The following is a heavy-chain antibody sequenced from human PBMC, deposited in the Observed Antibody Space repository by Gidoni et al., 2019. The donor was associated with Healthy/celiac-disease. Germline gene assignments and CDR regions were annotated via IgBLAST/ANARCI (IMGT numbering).Heavy chain of an antibody. CDR1: GFTFSRYG. CDR3: AREGFGVATVGFDY. CDR2: IWYDGSNK. D-gene: IGHD5-12*01. J-gene: IGHJ4*02. Sequence: QVQLVESGGGVVQPGRSLRLSCAASGFTFSRYGMHWVRQAPGKGLEWVAVIWYDGSNKYYADSVKGRFTISRDNSKNTLYLQMNSLRAEDTAVYYCAREGFGVATVGFDYWGQGTLVTVSS. V-gene: IGHV3-33*01.